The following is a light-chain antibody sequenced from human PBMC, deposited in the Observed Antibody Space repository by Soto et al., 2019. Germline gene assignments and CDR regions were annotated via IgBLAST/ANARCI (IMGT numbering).Light chain of an antibody. Sequence: EIVLPQSPATLSLSPGERATLSCRASQSVGSSLAWYQQKSGQAPRLLIYDASNRASGIPDRFSASGSGTDFTLTISSLEPEDFAVYYCQQRSSWPSFGVGTQVEIK. V-gene: IGKV3-11*01. CDR2: DAS. CDR3: QQRSSWPS. J-gene: IGKJ4*01. CDR1: QSVGSS.